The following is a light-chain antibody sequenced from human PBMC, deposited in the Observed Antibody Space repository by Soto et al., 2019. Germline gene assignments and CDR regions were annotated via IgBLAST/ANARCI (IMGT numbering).Light chain of an antibody. CDR2: AAS. V-gene: IGKV3-20*01. J-gene: IGKJ3*01. Sequence: EIVLTQSPGTLSLSPGERATLSCRASQRVSNSLVAWYQQKPGQAPRPLMSAASSRATGIPDRFSGSGSGTDFTLTISSLEPEDFAVYYCQTYSDSLFTFGPGTKVETK. CDR3: QTYSDSLFT. CDR1: QRVSNSL.